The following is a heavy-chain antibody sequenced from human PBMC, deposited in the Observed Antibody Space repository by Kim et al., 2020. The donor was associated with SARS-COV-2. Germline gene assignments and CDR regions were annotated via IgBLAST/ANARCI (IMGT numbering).Heavy chain of an antibody. CDR2: IYYSGST. Sequence: SETLSLTCTVSGASISSSSYFWGWIRQPPGKGLEWIGSIYYSGSTYYNPSLKSRVTISVDTSKNQFSLNLSSVTAADTAVYYCARHRALAGLMAYWGQGTLVTVSS. CDR3: ARHRALAGLMAY. V-gene: IGHV4-39*01. CDR1: GASISSSSYF. D-gene: IGHD6-19*01. J-gene: IGHJ4*02.